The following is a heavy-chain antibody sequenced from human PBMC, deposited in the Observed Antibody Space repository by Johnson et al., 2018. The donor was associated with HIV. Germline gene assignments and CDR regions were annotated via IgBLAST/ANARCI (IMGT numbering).Heavy chain of an antibody. CDR2: ISYDGSNK. CDR1: GFTFSSYA. D-gene: IGHD1-7*01. V-gene: IGHV3-30*04. J-gene: IGHJ3*02. Sequence: QVQLVESGGGVVQPGRSLRLSCAASGFTFSSYAMHWVRQAPGKGLEWVAVISYDGSNKYYADSVKGRFTISRDNSKNTLYLQMNSLRAEDTAVYYCARDRTYNWNYDGGDAVDIWGQGTMVTVSS. CDR3: ARDRTYNWNYDGGDAVDI.